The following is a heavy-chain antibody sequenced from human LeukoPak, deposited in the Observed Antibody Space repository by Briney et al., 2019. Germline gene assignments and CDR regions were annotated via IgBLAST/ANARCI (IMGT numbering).Heavy chain of an antibody. J-gene: IGHJ4*02. D-gene: IGHD3-10*01. Sequence: PGGSLRLSCAASGFTFSSYSMSWVRQAPGKGLEWVSAISGSGGSTYYADSVKGRFTISRDNSKHTLYLQMNSLRAEDTAVYYCAKRHPVSPFGDYFDYWGQGTLVTVSS. CDR3: AKRHPVSPFGDYFDY. V-gene: IGHV3-23*01. CDR1: GFTFSSYS. CDR2: ISGSGGST.